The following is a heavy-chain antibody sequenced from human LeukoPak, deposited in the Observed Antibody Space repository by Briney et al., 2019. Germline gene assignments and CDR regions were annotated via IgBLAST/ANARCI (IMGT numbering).Heavy chain of an antibody. Sequence: SETLPLTCAVSGGSISSGGYSWSWIRQPPGKGLEWIGYIYHSGSTYYNPSLKSRVTISVDRSKNQFSLKLSSVTAADTAVYYCARYYYGMDVWGQGTTVTVSS. CDR2: IYHSGST. CDR3: ARYYYGMDV. CDR1: GGSISSGGYS. J-gene: IGHJ6*02. V-gene: IGHV4-30-2*01.